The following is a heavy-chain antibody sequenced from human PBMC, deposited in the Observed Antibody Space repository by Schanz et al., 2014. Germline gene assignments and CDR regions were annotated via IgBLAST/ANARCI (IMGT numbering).Heavy chain of an antibody. Sequence: VQLEQSGAEVKKPGSSVKVSCKASRSTFSSYTISWIRQAPGQGLEWMGRIIPDLAIADYAQKFQGRVTITADKSTSTASMELSSLRSEDTAVYYCARGPSQGYSYGHNIGAYYYGMDVWGQGTTVTVSS. CDR1: RSTFSSYT. J-gene: IGHJ6*02. CDR3: ARGPSQGYSYGHNIGAYYYGMDV. D-gene: IGHD5-18*01. CDR2: IIPDLAIA. V-gene: IGHV1-69*02.